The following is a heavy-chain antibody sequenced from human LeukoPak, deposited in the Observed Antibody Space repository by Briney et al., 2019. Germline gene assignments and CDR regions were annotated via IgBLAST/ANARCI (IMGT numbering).Heavy chain of an antibody. CDR3: ARTVVRGAFDI. CDR2: IYYSGST. J-gene: IGHJ3*02. Sequence: SETLSLTCTVSGGSISSYYWSWIRQPPGKGLEWIGYIYYSGSTNYNPSLKSRVTISVDTSKNQFSLKLSSVTAADTAVYYCARTVVRGAFDIWGQGTMVTVSS. V-gene: IGHV4-59*01. D-gene: IGHD4-23*01. CDR1: GGSISSYY.